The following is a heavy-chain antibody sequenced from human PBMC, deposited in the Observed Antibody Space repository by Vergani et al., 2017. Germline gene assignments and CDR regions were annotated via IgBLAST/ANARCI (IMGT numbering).Heavy chain of an antibody. Sequence: EVQLVESGGGLVQPGGSLRLSCAASGFTFSDHYMDWVRQAPGKGLEWVGRTRNKANSYTTEYAASVKGRFTISRDDSKNSLYLQRNSLKTEDTAVYYCVVSSSTSWDNDDWGQGTLVTVSS. V-gene: IGHV3-72*01. CDR2: TRNKANSYTT. J-gene: IGHJ4*02. CDR1: GFTFSDHY. CDR3: VVSSSTSWDNDD. D-gene: IGHD2-2*01.